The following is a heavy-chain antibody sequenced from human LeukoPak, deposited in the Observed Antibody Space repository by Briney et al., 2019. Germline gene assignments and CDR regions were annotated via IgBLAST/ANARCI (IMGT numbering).Heavy chain of an antibody. CDR3: AREGSSSWYYYYYYYMDV. CDR2: IYTSGST. Sequence: PSETLSLTCTVSGGSISSYYWSWTRQPAGKGLEWIGRIYTSGSTNYNPSLKSRVTMSVDTSKNQFSLKLSSVTAADTAVYYCAREGSSSWYYYYYYYMDVWGKGTTVTVSS. J-gene: IGHJ6*03. V-gene: IGHV4-4*07. CDR1: GGSISSYY. D-gene: IGHD6-13*01.